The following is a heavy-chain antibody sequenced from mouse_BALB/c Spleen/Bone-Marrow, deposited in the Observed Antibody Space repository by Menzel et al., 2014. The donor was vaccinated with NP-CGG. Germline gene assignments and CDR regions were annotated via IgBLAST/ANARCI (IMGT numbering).Heavy chain of an antibody. CDR1: GSSLTSYG. J-gene: IGHJ4*01. Sequence: VQLQESGPGLVAPSQSLSITCTVSGSSLTSYGVHWVRQPPGKGLEWLGIIWAGGSTNYNSALMSRLSISKDNSKSQVFLKMNSLQTDDTAMYYCAREDGYFHYYAVDYWGQGTSVTVSS. V-gene: IGHV2-9*02. CDR2: IWAGGST. D-gene: IGHD2-3*01. CDR3: AREDGYFHYYAVDY.